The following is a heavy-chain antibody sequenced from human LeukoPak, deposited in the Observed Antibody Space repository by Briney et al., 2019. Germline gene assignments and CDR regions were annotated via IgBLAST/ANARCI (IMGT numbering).Heavy chain of an antibody. CDR1: GYTFTGYY. CDR3: ARDYDILTGIGY. V-gene: IGHV1-2*02. Sequence: ASVKVSRKASGYTFTGYYMHWVRQAPGQGLEWMGWINPNSGGTNYAQKFQGRVTMTRDTSISTAYMELSRLRSDDTAVYYCARDYDILTGIGYWGQGTLVTVSS. CDR2: INPNSGGT. J-gene: IGHJ4*02. D-gene: IGHD3-9*01.